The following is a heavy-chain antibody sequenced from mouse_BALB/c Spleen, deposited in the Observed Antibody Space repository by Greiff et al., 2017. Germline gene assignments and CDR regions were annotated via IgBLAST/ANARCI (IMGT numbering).Heavy chain of an antibody. CDR2: IWGDGST. D-gene: IGHD1-1*01. J-gene: IGHJ3*01. CDR1: GFSLTGYG. Sequence: VKLMESGPGLVAPSQSLSITCTVSGFSLTGYGVNWVRQPPGKGLEWLGMIWGDGSTDYNSALKSRLSISKDNSKSQVFLKMNSLQTDDTARYYCARVYSYGSSYGFAYWGQGTLVTVSA. CDR3: ARVYSYGSSYGFAY. V-gene: IGHV2-6-7*01.